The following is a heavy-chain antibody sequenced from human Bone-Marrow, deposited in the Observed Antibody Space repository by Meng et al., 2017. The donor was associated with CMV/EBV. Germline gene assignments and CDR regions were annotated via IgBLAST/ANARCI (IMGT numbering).Heavy chain of an antibody. CDR2: ISYDGSNK. V-gene: IGHV3-30*03. CDR3: ARDTVNYYYYYYGMDV. CDR1: GFTFSSYW. J-gene: IGHJ6*02. D-gene: IGHD4-11*01. Sequence: GGSLRLSCAASGFTFSSYWMSWVRQAPGKGLEWVAVISYDGSNKYYADSVKGRFTISRDNSKNTLYLQMNSLRAEDTAVYYCARDTVNYYYYYYGMDVWGQGTTVTVSS.